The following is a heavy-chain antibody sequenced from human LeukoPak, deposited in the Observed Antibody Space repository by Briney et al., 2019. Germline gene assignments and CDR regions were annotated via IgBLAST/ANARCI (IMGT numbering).Heavy chain of an antibody. CDR2: ISSSGSTI. J-gene: IGHJ4*02. Sequence: GGSPRLSCAASGFTFSSYEMNWVRQAPGKGLEWVSYISSSGSTIYYADSVKGRFTISRDNAKNSLYLQMNSLRAEDTAVYYCARDSSGYYHFDYWGQGTLVTVSS. CDR3: ARDSSGYYHFDY. D-gene: IGHD3-22*01. CDR1: GFTFSSYE. V-gene: IGHV3-48*03.